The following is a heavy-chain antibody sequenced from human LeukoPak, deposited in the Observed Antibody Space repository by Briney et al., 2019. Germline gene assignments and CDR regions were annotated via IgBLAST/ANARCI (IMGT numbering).Heavy chain of an antibody. V-gene: IGHV1-69*06. J-gene: IGHJ5*02. CDR2: IIPIFGTA. Sequence: GASVKVSCKASGGTFSSYAISWVRQAPGQGLEWMGGIIPIFGTANYAQKFQGRVTITADKSTSTAYMELSSLRSEDTAVYYCARVVRIAALGWFDPWGQGTLVTVSS. CDR1: GGTFSSYA. D-gene: IGHD6-6*01. CDR3: ARVVRIAALGWFDP.